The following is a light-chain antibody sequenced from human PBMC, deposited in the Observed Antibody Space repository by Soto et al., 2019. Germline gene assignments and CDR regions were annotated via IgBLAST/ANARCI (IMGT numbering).Light chain of an antibody. Sequence: EIVLPQSPGTLSLSPGERATLSCRASQSVSSSYLAWYQQKPGQAPRLLLYGASSRATGIPDRFSGSGSGTDVTISSSRPEPEDFGVYYDQQYGNSPRYTFGQGTKLEIK. V-gene: IGKV3-20*01. CDR3: QQYGNSPRYT. CDR2: GAS. CDR1: QSVSSSY. J-gene: IGKJ2*01.